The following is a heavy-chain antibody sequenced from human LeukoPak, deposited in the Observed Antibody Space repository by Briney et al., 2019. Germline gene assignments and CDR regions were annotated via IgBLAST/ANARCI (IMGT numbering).Heavy chain of an antibody. CDR3: ARGGQSSGGSRTFDY. CDR2: ISYDGSNK. Sequence: PGRSLRLSCAASGFTFSSYAMHWVRQAPGKGLEWVAVISYDGSNKYYADSVKGRFTISRDNSKNTLYLQMNSLRAEDTAVYYCARGGQSSGGSRTFDYWGQGTLVTVSS. D-gene: IGHD2-15*01. V-gene: IGHV3-30-3*01. CDR1: GFTFSSYA. J-gene: IGHJ4*02.